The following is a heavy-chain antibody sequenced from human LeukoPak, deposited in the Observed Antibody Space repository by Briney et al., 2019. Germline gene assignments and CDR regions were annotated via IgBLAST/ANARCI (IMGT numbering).Heavy chain of an antibody. CDR3: ARGRYYYYYMDV. J-gene: IGHJ6*03. CDR2: MNPNSGNT. V-gene: IGHV1-8*01. CDR1: GYTFTSYD. Sequence: EASVKVSCKASGYTFTSYDINWVRQATGQGLEWMGWMNPNSGNTGYAQKFQGRVTMTRNTSIGTAYMELSSLRSEDTAVYCCARGRYYYYYMDVWGKGTTVTVSS.